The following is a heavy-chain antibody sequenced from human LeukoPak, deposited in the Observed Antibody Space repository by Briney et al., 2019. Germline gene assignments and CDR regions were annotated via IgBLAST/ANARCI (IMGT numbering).Heavy chain of an antibody. CDR3: AGDRNSDWYSPLDY. J-gene: IGHJ4*02. Sequence: GGSLRLSCVASGFTFTKCAMSWIRPAPGKGLEWVAIITATGDTAYYADSVKGRFTISRDNSRNTVYMQMDSLRAEDTAIYYCAGDRNSDWYSPLDYWGQGSQVTVST. CDR2: ITATGDTA. D-gene: IGHD6-19*01. V-gene: IGHV3-23*01. CDR1: GFTFTKCA.